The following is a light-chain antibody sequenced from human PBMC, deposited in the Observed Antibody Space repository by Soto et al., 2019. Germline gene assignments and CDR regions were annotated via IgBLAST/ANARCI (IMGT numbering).Light chain of an antibody. CDR2: AAS. CDR3: LQDYNYPWT. CDR1: QSISSW. Sequence: VHMTLSPSTLSASVGYRVTITCRASQSISSWLAWYQQKQGKAPKLLIYAASTLYGGVPSRFSGSGYGTGFNLTISSLQTEDCATYYCLQDYNYPWTFGQGTKVDIK. J-gene: IGKJ1*01. V-gene: IGKV1-5*01.